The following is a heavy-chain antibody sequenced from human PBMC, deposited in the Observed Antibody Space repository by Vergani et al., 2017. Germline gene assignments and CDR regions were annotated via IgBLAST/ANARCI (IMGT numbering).Heavy chain of an antibody. CDR3: ATHIHWNFPDFDF. J-gene: IGHJ4*02. CDR2: LFPNSGAT. V-gene: IGHV1-2*02. D-gene: IGHD1-7*01. CDR1: GYTFTTYH. Sequence: QVQLVQSGTEVTKPGASVKVSWKACGYTFTTYHMHWVRQAPGQGLEWMGWLFPNSGATNYAQKFHGRVTMTRDTSINTAYMELGRLRSDDTAVYFCATHIHWNFPDFDFWGRGTLVTVSS.